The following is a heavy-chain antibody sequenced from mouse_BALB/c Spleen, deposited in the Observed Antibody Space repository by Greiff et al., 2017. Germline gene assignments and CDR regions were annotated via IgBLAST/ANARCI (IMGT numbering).Heavy chain of an antibody. Sequence: EVQLVESGGGLVKPGGSLKLSCAASGFTFSDYYMYWVRQTPEKRLEWVATISDGGSYTYYPDSVKGRFTISRDNAKNNLYLQMSSLKSEDTAMYYCARDRGTGRYFDVWGAETTVTVSS. V-gene: IGHV5-4*02. CDR2: ISDGGSYT. D-gene: IGHD4-1*01. CDR3: ARDRGTGRYFDV. CDR1: GFTFSDYY. J-gene: IGHJ1*01.